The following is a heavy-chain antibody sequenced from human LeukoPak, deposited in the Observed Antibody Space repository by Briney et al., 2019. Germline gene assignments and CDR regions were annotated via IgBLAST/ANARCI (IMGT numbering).Heavy chain of an antibody. CDR3: ARVLDEARGYGDYYYYYYMDV. J-gene: IGHJ6*03. D-gene: IGHD4-17*01. V-gene: IGHV3-7*01. Sequence: EPGGSLRLSCAASGFTFSSYWMSWVRQAPGKGLEWVANLKQDGSEKYYVDSVKGRFTISRDNAKNSLYLQMNSLRAEDTAVYYCARVLDEARGYGDYYYYYYMDVWGKGTTVTVSS. CDR1: GFTFSSYW. CDR2: LKQDGSEK.